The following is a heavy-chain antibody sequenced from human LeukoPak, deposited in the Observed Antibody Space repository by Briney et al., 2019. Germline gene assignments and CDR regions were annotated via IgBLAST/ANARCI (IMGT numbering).Heavy chain of an antibody. V-gene: IGHV1-46*01. D-gene: IGHD3-22*01. CDR2: INPSSGNA. Sequence: GASVKVSCKASGYTFTSYYMHWVRQAPGQGLEWMGMINPSSGNARYAQKLQGRVTMTTDTSTSTAYMELRSLRSDDTAVYYCAARDSSGYYYYYWGQGTLVTVSS. CDR1: GYTFTSYY. CDR3: AARDSSGYYYYY. J-gene: IGHJ4*02.